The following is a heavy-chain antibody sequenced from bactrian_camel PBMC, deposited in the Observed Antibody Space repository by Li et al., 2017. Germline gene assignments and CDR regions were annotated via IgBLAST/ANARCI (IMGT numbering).Heavy chain of an antibody. V-gene: IGHV3-2*01. J-gene: IGHJ6*01. CDR1: GFTFSNYY. Sequence: QLVESGGGLVQPGGSLRLSCVASGFTFSNYYMSWVRQAPGKGLERVSSINGDSRNTYYEDSVKGRFTISRDNAKNTLYLQLNSLKTEDMAMYYCAKWTSEGPFAYWGQGTQVTVS. CDR2: INGDSRNT. CDR3: AKWTSEGPFAY.